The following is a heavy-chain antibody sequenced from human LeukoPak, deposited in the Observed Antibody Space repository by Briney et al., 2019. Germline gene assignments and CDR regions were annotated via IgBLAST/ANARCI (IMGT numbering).Heavy chain of an antibody. Sequence: PGGSRRLSCAASGFTVSSNYMSWVRQAPGKGLEWVSVIYSGGTTYYADSVKGRFTISRDNSKNTLYLQMNSLRAEDTAVYYCARAKRNGFDIWGQGTMISVSS. CDR1: GFTVSSNY. J-gene: IGHJ3*02. CDR3: ARAKRNGFDI. V-gene: IGHV3-53*01. CDR2: IYSGGTT.